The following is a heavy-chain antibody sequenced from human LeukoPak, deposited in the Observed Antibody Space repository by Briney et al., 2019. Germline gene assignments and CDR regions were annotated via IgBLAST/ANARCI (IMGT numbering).Heavy chain of an antibody. CDR3: ARFDAYYYDSSGYYWAEYFQH. Sequence: SVKVSCKXSGGTFSSYAISWVRQAPGQGLEWMGGIIPIFGTANYAQKFQGRVTITTDESTSTAYMELSSPRSEDTAVYYCARFDAYYYDSSGYYWAEYFQHWGQGTLVTVSS. J-gene: IGHJ1*01. CDR2: IIPIFGTA. V-gene: IGHV1-69*05. CDR1: GGTFSSYA. D-gene: IGHD3-22*01.